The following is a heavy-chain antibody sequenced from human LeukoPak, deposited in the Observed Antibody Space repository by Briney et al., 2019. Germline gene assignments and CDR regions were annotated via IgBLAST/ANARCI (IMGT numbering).Heavy chain of an antibody. V-gene: IGHV3-23*01. J-gene: IGHJ6*02. D-gene: IGHD1-26*01. CDR1: GFTFSNYA. Sequence: GGSLRLSCAASGFTFSNYAMTWVRQAPGKGLEWVSATTGSGTGTYYADSVKGRFTISRDNAKKSLDLQMNSLRADDTAVYYCARAGSGTYHYYYGVDVWGQGTTVTVSS. CDR3: ARAGSGTYHYYYGVDV. CDR2: TTGSGTGT.